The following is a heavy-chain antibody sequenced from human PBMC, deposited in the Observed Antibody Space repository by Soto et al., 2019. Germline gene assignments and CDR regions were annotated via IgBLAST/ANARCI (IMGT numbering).Heavy chain of an antibody. Sequence: GGSLRLSCAASGFTFSSYWMSWVRQAPGKGLEWVANIKQDGSEKYYVDSVKGRSTISRDNAKNSLYRQMNSLRAEDTAVYYCARASGLPYNILTGYYFDYWGKGTLVTVSS. V-gene: IGHV3-7*03. CDR3: ARASGLPYNILTGYYFDY. CDR2: IKQDGSEK. J-gene: IGHJ4*02. CDR1: GFTFSSYW. D-gene: IGHD3-9*01.